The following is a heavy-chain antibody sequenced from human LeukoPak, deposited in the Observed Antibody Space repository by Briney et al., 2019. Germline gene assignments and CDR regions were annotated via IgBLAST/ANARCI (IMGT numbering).Heavy chain of an antibody. CDR1: GFAFSSYG. CDR3: ARDPYQLLSHSFDY. CDR2: IRYDGSNK. V-gene: IGHV3-30*02. J-gene: IGHJ4*02. D-gene: IGHD2-2*01. Sequence: GGSLRLSCAASGFAFSSYGMHWVRQAPGKGLEWVAFIRYDGSNKYYADSVKGRFTISRDNSKNTLYLQMNSLRAEDTAVYYCARDPYQLLSHSFDYWGQGTLVTVSS.